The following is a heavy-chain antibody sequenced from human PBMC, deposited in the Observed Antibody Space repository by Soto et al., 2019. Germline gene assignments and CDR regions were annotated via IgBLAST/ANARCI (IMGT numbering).Heavy chain of an antibody. CDR2: ISSDGGYI. D-gene: IGHD5-12*01. J-gene: IGHJ5*02. V-gene: IGHV3-21*02. Sequence: EVQLVESGGGLVKPGGSLRLSCAVSGFSFIDYTMAWVRQTPGNGLEWVSSISSDGGYITYADSFKGRFTISRDDAKESVFLQLDSLRLEYTALYYCAADLGGYGRCDLWGQGTLVTVSS. CDR3: AADLGGYGRCDL. CDR1: GFSFIDYT.